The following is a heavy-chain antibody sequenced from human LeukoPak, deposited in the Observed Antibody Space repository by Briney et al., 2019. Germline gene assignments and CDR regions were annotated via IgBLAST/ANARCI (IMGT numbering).Heavy chain of an antibody. D-gene: IGHD3-22*01. V-gene: IGHV1-69*04. CDR1: GGTFSSYA. CDR2: IIPILGIA. J-gene: IGHJ4*02. Sequence: SVKVSCKASGGTFSSYAISWVRQAHGQGLEWRGRIIPILGIANYAQKFQGRVTITADKSTSTAYMELSSLRSEDTAVYYCAKASHFDTSGYYYVDYWGQGTLVTVSS. CDR3: AKASHFDTSGYYYVDY.